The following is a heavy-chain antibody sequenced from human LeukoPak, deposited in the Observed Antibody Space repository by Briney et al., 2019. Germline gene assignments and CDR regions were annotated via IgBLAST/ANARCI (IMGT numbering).Heavy chain of an antibody. V-gene: IGHV4-59*01. CDR1: GGSISTYY. CDR2: IYYSGTT. Sequence: SETLSLTCTVSGGSISTYYWNWIRQPPGKGLEWIGYIYYSGTTNYNPSLKSRVSMSVDTSKTQFSLKLSSVTAADTAVYYCARGVRGYYYVSEYFQHWGQGTLVTVSS. D-gene: IGHD3-22*01. J-gene: IGHJ1*01. CDR3: ARGVRGYYYVSEYFQH.